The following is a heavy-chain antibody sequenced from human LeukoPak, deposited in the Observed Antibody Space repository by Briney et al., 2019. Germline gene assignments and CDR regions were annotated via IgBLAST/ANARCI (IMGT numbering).Heavy chain of an antibody. Sequence: GGSLRLSCAASGFTFSNYWMSWVRQAPGKGLEWVANIKQDRSEKYYVDSVKGRFTISRDNAKNSPYLQMNSLRAEDTAVYYCARDPYFGELSPYLYYYYMDVWGKGTTVTISS. CDR1: GFTFSNYW. V-gene: IGHV3-7*01. J-gene: IGHJ6*03. CDR2: IKQDRSEK. D-gene: IGHD3-10*01. CDR3: ARDPYFGELSPYLYYYYMDV.